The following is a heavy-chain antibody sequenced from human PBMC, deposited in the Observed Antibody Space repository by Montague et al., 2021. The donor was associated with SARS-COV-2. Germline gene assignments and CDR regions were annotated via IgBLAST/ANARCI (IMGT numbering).Heavy chain of an antibody. J-gene: IGHJ4*02. D-gene: IGHD3-3*01. CDR3: ARHAGKRITIFGVVKGQYYFDY. V-gene: IGHV4-39*01. CDR2: IYYSGST. Sequence: SETLSLTCTVSGGSISSSSYYWGWIRQPPGKGLAWIGSIYYSGSTYYNPSLKSRVTISVDTSKNQFSLKLSSVTAADTAVYYCARHAGKRITIFGVVKGQYYFDYWGQGTLVTVSS. CDR1: GGSISSSSYY.